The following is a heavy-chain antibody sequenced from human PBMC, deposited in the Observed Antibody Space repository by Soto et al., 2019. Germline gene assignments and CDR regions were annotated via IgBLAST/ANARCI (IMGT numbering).Heavy chain of an antibody. CDR2: IYYSGST. CDR3: VRASPTLHGAYPAGGS. J-gene: IGHJ5*02. Sequence: PSXTLSLTCTVSGGSISSGDYYWSWVRQPPGKGLEWIGYIYYSGSTYYNPSLKSRVTISVDTSKNQFSLKLSSVTAADTAVDYCVRASPTLHGAYPAGGSWGSGTL. CDR1: GGSISSGDYY. D-gene: IGHD4-4*01. V-gene: IGHV4-30-4*02.